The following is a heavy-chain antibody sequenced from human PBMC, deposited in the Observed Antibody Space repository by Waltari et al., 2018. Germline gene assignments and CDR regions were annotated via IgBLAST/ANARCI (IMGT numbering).Heavy chain of an antibody. V-gene: IGHV4-39*01. CDR1: GGSISSSSYY. D-gene: IGHD1-26*01. CDR3: AKTSGGDAYDY. J-gene: IGHJ4*02. CDR2: IYYSGRT. Sequence: QLQLQESGPGLVKPPETLSPTCTVSGGSISSSSYYWGRLRQPPGKGLEWIGSIYYSGRTYYNPSLKSRVTISVDTSKNQFSLKLSSVTAADTAVYYCAKTSGGDAYDYWGQGTLVTVSS.